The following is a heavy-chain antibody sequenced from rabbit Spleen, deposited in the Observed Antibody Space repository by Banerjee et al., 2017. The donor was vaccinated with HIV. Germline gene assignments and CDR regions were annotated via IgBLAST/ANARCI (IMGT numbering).Heavy chain of an antibody. Sequence: QEQLVESGGGLVQPGGSLKLSCKASGFDFSGYGVSWVRQAPGKGLEWIGYIDPIFGIAVYASWVNGRFTISSHNAQNTLYLQLDSLTTADTATYFCVREVAGKFGLWGPGTLVTVS. D-gene: IGHD4-1*01. J-gene: IGHJ4*01. V-gene: IGHV1S47*01. CDR2: IDPIFGIA. CDR1: GFDFSGYG. CDR3: VREVAGKFGL.